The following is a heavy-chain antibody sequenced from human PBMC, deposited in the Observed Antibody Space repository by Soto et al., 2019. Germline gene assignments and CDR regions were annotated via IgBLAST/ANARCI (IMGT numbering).Heavy chain of an antibody. CDR2: IYPGDSDT. J-gene: IGHJ3*02. Sequence: GESLKSSCKGSGYSFTSYWIGWVRQMPGKGLEWMGIIYPGDSDTRYSPSFQGQVTISADKSISTAYLQWSSLKASDTAMYYCARSRYYYDSSGYYYDHAFDIWGQGTMVTVSS. CDR3: ARSRYYYDSSGYYYDHAFDI. CDR1: GYSFTSYW. V-gene: IGHV5-51*01. D-gene: IGHD3-22*01.